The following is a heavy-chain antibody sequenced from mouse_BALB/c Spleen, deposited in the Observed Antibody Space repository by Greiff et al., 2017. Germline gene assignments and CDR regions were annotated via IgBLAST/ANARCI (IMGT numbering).Heavy chain of an antibody. Sequence: QVQLKESGAELVRPGASVTLSCKASGYTFTDYEMHWVKQTPVHGLEWIGAIDPETGGTAYNQKFKGKATLTADKSSSTAYMELRSLTSEDSAVYYCTRTGTGWYFDVWGAGTTVTVSS. CDR3: TRTGTGWYFDV. CDR2: IDPETGGT. D-gene: IGHD4-1*01. V-gene: IGHV1-15*01. CDR1: GYTFTDYE. J-gene: IGHJ1*01.